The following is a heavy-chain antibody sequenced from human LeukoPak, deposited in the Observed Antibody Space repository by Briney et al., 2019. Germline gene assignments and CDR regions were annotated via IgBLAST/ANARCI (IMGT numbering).Heavy chain of an antibody. D-gene: IGHD7-27*01. CDR1: GYTFTTYG. Sequence: ASVTVSCKASGYTFTTYGITWVRQAPGQGLEWMGWINPNTGGTHYAQNFQGRVTMTRDTSISTASLELSRLRFDDTAVYYCARDLTGEGFDYWGQGTLVTVSS. CDR3: ARDLTGEGFDY. J-gene: IGHJ4*02. V-gene: IGHV1-2*02. CDR2: INPNTGGT.